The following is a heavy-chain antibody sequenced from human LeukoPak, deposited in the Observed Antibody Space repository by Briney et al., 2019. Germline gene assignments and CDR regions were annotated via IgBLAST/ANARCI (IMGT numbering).Heavy chain of an antibody. CDR1: GGTFSSYA. CDR3: ARGSLAAYCGGDCYPSLDY. CDR2: IIPIFGTA. D-gene: IGHD2-21*02. V-gene: IGHV1-69*05. Sequence: ASVKVSCKASGGTFSSYAISWVRQAPGQGLEWMGGIIPIFGTANYAQKFQGRVTVTTDESTSTAYMELSSLRSEDTAVYYCARGSLAAYCGGDCYPSLDYWGQGTLVTVSS. J-gene: IGHJ4*02.